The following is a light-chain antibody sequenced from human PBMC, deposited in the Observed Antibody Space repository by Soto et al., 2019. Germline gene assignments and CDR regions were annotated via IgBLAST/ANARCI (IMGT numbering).Light chain of an antibody. CDR2: DAS. CDR3: QQRSNWPIT. J-gene: IGKJ5*01. CDR1: QSVSNSY. V-gene: IGKV3D-20*02. Sequence: EIVLTQSPATLSLSPGERATLSCGASQSVSNSYLAWYQQKPGLAPRLLIYDASSTATGIPDRFSGSGSGTEFTLTISSLEPEDFAVYYCQQRSNWPITFGQGTRLEIK.